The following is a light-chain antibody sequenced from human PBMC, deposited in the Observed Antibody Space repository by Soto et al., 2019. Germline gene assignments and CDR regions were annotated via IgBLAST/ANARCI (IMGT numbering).Light chain of an antibody. CDR3: QHYGNTPPSVT. J-gene: IGKJ3*01. V-gene: IGKV3D-15*02. Sequence: EIVMTPSPATLSVSPGERATRSCRASQSINDNLAWYQQKPGQAPRLLIYDASNRATGIPARFSGSGSGTDFTLTISSLEPEDFAVYYXQHYGNTPPSVTFGPGTKGDIK. CDR2: DAS. CDR1: QSINDN.